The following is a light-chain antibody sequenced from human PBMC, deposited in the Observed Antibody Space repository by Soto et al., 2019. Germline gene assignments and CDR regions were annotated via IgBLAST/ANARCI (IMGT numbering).Light chain of an antibody. CDR2: VAS. CDR1: QTISNF. CDR3: HQYNEYPIT. V-gene: IGKV1-39*01. Sequence: DIQLTQSPSSLSASIGDRVTISCRASQTISNFLNWYQQRPGTAPKLLIHVASTLQTGVPSRFSGSGSGTDFSLTISNLQPEDFATYYCHQYNEYPITFGQGTRLEIK. J-gene: IGKJ5*01.